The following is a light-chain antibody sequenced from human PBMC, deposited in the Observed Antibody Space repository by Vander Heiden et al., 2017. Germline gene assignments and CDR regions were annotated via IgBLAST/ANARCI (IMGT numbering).Light chain of an antibody. J-gene: IGKJ4*01. Sequence: EIVLTQSPDTLSLSPGERATLSCRSSQSLSISYLAWYQQKPGKAPRLLVFGASFRATAIPDRFSASGSGTYFTLTISRLEPEDFAVYYCQQSSVSPLTFGGWTKVEFK. V-gene: IGKV3-20*01. CDR3: QQSSVSPLT. CDR1: QSLSISY. CDR2: GAS.